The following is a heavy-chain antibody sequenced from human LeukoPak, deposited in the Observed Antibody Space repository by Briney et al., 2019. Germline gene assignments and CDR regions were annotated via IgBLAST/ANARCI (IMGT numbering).Heavy chain of an antibody. Sequence: GESLKISCKGSGYSFTNYWIVWVRQMPGKGLEWMGIIYPGDSDTRYSPSFQGQVTISADKSIGTAYLQWSSLKASDTAMYYCARRGLCSGGSCYGLSDYWGQGTLVTVSS. CDR2: IYPGDSDT. V-gene: IGHV5-51*01. J-gene: IGHJ4*02. D-gene: IGHD2-15*01. CDR1: GYSFTNYW. CDR3: ARRGLCSGGSCYGLSDY.